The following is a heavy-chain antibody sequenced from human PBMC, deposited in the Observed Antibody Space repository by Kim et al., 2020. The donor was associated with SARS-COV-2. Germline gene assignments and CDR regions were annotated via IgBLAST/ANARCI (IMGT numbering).Heavy chain of an antibody. J-gene: IGHJ4*01. CDR1: GFTFSTNG. D-gene: IGHD6-6*01. V-gene: IGHV3-30*02. Sequence: GGSLRLSCGASGFTFSTNGMNWVRQAPGKGPEWVAVVRNDGSKKFYADSVKGRFTISRDNSRNTVHLEMNSLRAEDTGMYYCVKDVGAELAAFESWGQGTLVTVSS. CDR3: VKDVGAELAAFES. CDR2: VRNDGSKK.